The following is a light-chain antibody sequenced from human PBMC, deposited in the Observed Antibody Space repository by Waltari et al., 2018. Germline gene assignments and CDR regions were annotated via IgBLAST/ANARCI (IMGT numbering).Light chain of an antibody. CDR1: SSDVGGYNY. V-gene: IGLV2-11*01. CDR2: DVS. CDR3: CSYAGSYTV. Sequence: QSALTQPRSVSGSPGQSVTISCTGTSSDVGGYNYVSWYQQQPGKAPKLIIYDVSERPSGVPDRFSGAKSGNTASLTISGLQAEDEADYYCCSYAGSYTVFGGGTKLTVL. J-gene: IGLJ2*01.